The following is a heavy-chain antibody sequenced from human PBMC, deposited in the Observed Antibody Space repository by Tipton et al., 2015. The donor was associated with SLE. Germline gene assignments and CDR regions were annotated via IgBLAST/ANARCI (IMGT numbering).Heavy chain of an antibody. CDR3: TRGNYYGAGDF. CDR2: IYYSGST. J-gene: IGHJ4*02. CDR1: GGSITSSSYY. V-gene: IGHV4-39*07. Sequence: GLVKPSETLSLTCTVSGGSITSSSYYWGWIRQPPGKGLEWIGSIYYSGSTYYNPSLKSRVTISVDTSKNQFSLKVTSVTAADTAVYYCTRGNYYGAGDFWGQGTLVTVSS. D-gene: IGHD3-10*01.